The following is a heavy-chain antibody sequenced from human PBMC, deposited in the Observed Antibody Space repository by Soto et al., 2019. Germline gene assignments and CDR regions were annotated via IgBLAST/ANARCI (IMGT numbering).Heavy chain of an antibody. Sequence: EVQLVESGGGLVQPGGSLKLSCAASGFTFSGSAMHWVRQASGKGLEWVGRIRSKANSYATAYAASVKGRFTISRDDSKNTAYLQMNSLKTEDTAVYYCTSSNSGYEGYYYYYGMDVWGQGTTVTVSS. CDR3: TSSNSGYEGYYYYYGMDV. J-gene: IGHJ6*02. V-gene: IGHV3-73*02. CDR2: IRSKANSYAT. CDR1: GFTFSGSA. D-gene: IGHD5-12*01.